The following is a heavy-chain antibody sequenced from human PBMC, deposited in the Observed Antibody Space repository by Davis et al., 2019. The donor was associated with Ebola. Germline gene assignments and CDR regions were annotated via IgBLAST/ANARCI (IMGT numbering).Heavy chain of an antibody. V-gene: IGHV5-10-1*01. D-gene: IGHD3-9*01. Sequence: GESLKISCKGSGYSFTSYWISWVRQMPGKGLEWMGRIDPSDSYTNYSPSFQGHVTISADKSISTAYLQWSSLKASDTAMYYCARSGYDILTGPYYYYGMDVWGQGTTVTVSS. CDR2: IDPSDSYT. CDR1: GYSFTSYW. J-gene: IGHJ6*02. CDR3: ARSGYDILTGPYYYYGMDV.